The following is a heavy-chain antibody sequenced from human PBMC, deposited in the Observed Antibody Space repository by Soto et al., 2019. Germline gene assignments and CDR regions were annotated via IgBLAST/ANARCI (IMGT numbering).Heavy chain of an antibody. CDR3: ARDRRFLEWLSSSYFDY. CDR1: GFTFSSYS. CDR2: ISSSSSTI. D-gene: IGHD3-3*01. Sequence: GGSLRLSCAASGFTFSSYSMNWVRQAPGKGLEWVSYISSSSSTIYYADSVKGRFTISRDNAKNSLYLQMNSLRAEDTAVYYCARDRRFLEWLSSSYFDYWGQGTRVTVSS. J-gene: IGHJ4*02. V-gene: IGHV3-48*01.